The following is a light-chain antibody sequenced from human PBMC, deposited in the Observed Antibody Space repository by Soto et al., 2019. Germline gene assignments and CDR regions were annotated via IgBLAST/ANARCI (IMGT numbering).Light chain of an antibody. CDR2: LNSDGSH. CDR3: QTCGTSVV. J-gene: IGLJ2*01. CDR1: SGHSSYA. Sequence: QLVLTQSPSASASLGASVKLTCTLSSGHSSYAIAWHQQQPEKGPRYLMKLNSDGSHSEGDGIPDRFSGSSSGAERYLTISSLQSEDEADYYCQTCGTSVVFGGGTKLTVL. V-gene: IGLV4-69*01.